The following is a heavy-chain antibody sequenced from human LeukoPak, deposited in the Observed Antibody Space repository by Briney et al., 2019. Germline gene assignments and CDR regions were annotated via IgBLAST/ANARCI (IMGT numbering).Heavy chain of an antibody. CDR2: ISGSGGST. J-gene: IGHJ4*02. D-gene: IGHD6-13*01. V-gene: IGHV3-23*01. CDR3: AKRAGSGYSSSWYYFDY. CDR1: GFTFTSSA. Sequence: GGSLRLSCAASGFTFTSSAMSWVRQAPGKGLEWVSAISGSGGSTYYADSVKGRFTISRDNSKNTLYLQMNSLRAEDTAVYYCAKRAGSGYSSSWYYFDYWGQGTLVTVSS.